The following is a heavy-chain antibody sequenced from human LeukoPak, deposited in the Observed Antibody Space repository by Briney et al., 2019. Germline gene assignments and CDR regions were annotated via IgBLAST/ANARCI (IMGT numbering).Heavy chain of an antibody. V-gene: IGHV3-30*18. CDR2: ISYDGSNK. CDR3: AKDRGRSGGWFHFDY. D-gene: IGHD6-19*01. J-gene: IGHJ4*02. Sequence: PGGSLRLSCAASGFTFSSYGMHWVRQAPGKGLEWVAVISYDGSNKYYADSVKGRFTISRDNSKNTLYLQMNSLRAEDTAVYYCAKDRGRSGGWFHFDYWGQGTLVTVSS. CDR1: GFTFSSYG.